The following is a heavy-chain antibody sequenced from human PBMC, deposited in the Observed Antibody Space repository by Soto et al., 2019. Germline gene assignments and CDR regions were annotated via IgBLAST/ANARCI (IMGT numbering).Heavy chain of an antibody. J-gene: IGHJ4*02. CDR3: GREGNYYGSGSPIYFDY. D-gene: IGHD3-10*01. Sequence: SETLSLTCTVSGGSISSYYWSWIRQPPGKGLEWIGYIYYSGSTNYNPSLKSRVTISVDTSKNQFSLKLSSVTAADTAVYYCGREGNYYGSGSPIYFDYWGQGTLVTVSS. CDR2: IYYSGST. CDR1: GGSISSYY. V-gene: IGHV4-59*12.